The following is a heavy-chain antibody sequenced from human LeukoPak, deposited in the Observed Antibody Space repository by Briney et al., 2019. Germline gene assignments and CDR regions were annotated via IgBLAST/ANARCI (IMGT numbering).Heavy chain of an antibody. CDR2: MNPNSGNT. J-gene: IGHJ4*02. CDR3: ARDHNSENWGSLGK. D-gene: IGHD7-27*01. Sequence: ASVKVSCKASGYTFTSYDINWVRQATGQGLEWMGWMNPNSGNTGYAQKFQGRVTMTRNTSISTAYMELSSLRSEDTAVYYCARDHNSENWGSLGKWGQGTLVTVSS. CDR1: GYTFTSYD. V-gene: IGHV1-8*01.